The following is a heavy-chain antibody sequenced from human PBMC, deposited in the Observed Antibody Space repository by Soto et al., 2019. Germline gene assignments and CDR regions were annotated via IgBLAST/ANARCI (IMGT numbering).Heavy chain of an antibody. Sequence: ASVKVSCKASGYTFTGYYMHWVRQAPGQGLEWMGWINPNSGGTNYAQKFQGWVTMTRDTSISTAYMELSSLRSDDTAVYYCARSWNIVGAAFAVGYFDFWGLGTLVTSPQ. CDR3: ARSWNIVGAAFAVGYFDF. J-gene: IGHJ4*02. D-gene: IGHD1-26*01. CDR2: INPNSGGT. CDR1: GYTFTGYY. V-gene: IGHV1-2*04.